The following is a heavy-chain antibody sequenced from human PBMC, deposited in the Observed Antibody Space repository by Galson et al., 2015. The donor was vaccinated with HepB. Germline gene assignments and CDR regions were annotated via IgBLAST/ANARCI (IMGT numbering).Heavy chain of an antibody. CDR3: ARELEGGWSGPFDY. CDR2: ISYDGSNK. D-gene: IGHD6-19*01. J-gene: IGHJ4*02. Sequence: SLRLSCAASGFTFSSYAMHWVRQAPGKGLEWVAVISYDGSNKYYADSVKGRFTISRDNSKNTLYLQMNSLRAEDTAVYYCARELEGGWSGPFDYWGQGTLVTVSS. V-gene: IGHV3-30*04. CDR1: GFTFSSYA.